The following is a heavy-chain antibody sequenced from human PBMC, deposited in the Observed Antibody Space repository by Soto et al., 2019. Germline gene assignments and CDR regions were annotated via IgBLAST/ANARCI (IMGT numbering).Heavy chain of an antibody. CDR2: IVVGSGNT. V-gene: IGHV1-58*01. Sequence: SVKVSCKASGFTFTSSAVQWVRQARGQRLEWIGWIVVGSGNTNYAQKFQERVTITRDMSTSTAYMELSSLRSEDTAVYYCAADRRYCSGGSCYSYDYWGQGTLVTVSS. CDR1: GFTFTSSA. D-gene: IGHD2-15*01. CDR3: AADRRYCSGGSCYSYDY. J-gene: IGHJ4*02.